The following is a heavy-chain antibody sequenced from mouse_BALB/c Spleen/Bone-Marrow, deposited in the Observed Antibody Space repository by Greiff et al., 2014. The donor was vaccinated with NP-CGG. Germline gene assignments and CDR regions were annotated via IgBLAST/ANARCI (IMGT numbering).Heavy chain of an antibody. V-gene: IGHV1-18*01. CDR3: ARKDYGYNYVMDY. D-gene: IGHD1-2*01. CDR1: GYTFTEYT. Sequence: VQLQQPGPELVKPGASVKISCKTSGYTFTEYTTHWVKQSHGKSLERIGGINPNNGGTIYNQKFKGKATLTVDKSSSTAYMELRSLTSEDSAVYYCARKDYGYNYVMDYWGQGTSVTVSS. CDR2: INPNNGGT. J-gene: IGHJ4*01.